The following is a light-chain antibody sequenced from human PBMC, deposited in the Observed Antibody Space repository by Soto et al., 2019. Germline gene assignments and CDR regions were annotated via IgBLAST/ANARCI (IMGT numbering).Light chain of an antibody. CDR2: EVS. V-gene: IGLV2-14*01. CDR3: SSYTSTSAYV. Sequence: QSALTQPASVSGSPGQSITISCTGTSSDVGGYNFVSWYQQRPGKAPKLMIYEVSNRPSGVSNRFSGSKSGNTASLAISGLQAEDEADDYCSSYTSTSAYVFGTGTKLTVL. J-gene: IGLJ1*01. CDR1: SSDVGGYNF.